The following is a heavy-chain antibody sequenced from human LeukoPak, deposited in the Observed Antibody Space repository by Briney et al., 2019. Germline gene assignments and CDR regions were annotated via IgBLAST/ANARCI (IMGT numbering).Heavy chain of an antibody. CDR2: IYASGST. CDR3: ARVTQKLERIAVARTSEWRANWYFDL. D-gene: IGHD6-19*01. J-gene: IGHJ2*01. CDR1: GGSISSYY. Sequence: SETLSLTCTVSGGSISSYYWSWIRQPAGKGLEWLGRIYASGSTNYNPSLKRRVTMSVDTSQDQFFLKVNSVTAADTAVYYCARVTQKLERIAVARTSEWRANWYFDLWGRGTLVTVSS. V-gene: IGHV4-4*07.